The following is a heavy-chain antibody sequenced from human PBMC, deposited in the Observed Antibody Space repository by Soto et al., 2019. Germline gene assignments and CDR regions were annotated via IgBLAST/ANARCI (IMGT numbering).Heavy chain of an antibody. CDR3: AKDGYYDYIWVTNCYFDY. J-gene: IGHJ4*02. CDR2: ISYDGSNK. D-gene: IGHD3-16*01. Sequence: GGSLRLSCAASGFTFSSYGMHWVRQAPGKGLEWVAVISYDGSNKYYADSVKGRFTISRDNSKNTLYLQMNSLRAEDTAVYYCAKDGYYDYIWVTNCYFDYWGQGTLVTVSS. V-gene: IGHV3-30*18. CDR1: GFTFSSYG.